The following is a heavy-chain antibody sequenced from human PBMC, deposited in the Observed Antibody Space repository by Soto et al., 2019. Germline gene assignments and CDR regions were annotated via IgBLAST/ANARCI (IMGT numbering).Heavy chain of an antibody. V-gene: IGHV1-18*01. Sequence: RASVKVSCKASGYTFTSSGMSWVRQAPGQGLEWMGWISAHTGSSEYAQRFQGRVTMTTDRSTSTAYMELRSLRSDDTAVYYCARAGYGDYGKPFDYWGHGTLVTVSS. J-gene: IGHJ4*01. CDR2: ISAHTGSS. CDR1: GYTFTSSG. D-gene: IGHD4-17*01. CDR3: ARAGYGDYGKPFDY.